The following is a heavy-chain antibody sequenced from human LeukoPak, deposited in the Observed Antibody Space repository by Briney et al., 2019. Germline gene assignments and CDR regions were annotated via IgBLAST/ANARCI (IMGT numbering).Heavy chain of an antibody. CDR2: ISSTSSTI. J-gene: IGHJ4*02. CDR3: APDCGGDCYSGY. V-gene: IGHV3-48*04. Sequence: GGSLRLSCAASGFTFSSYSMNWVRQAPGKGLEWVSYISSTSSTIYYADSVKGRFTISRDNAENSLYLQMNSLRAEDTAVYYCAPDCGGDCYSGYWGQGTLVIVSS. CDR1: GFTFSSYS. D-gene: IGHD2-21*02.